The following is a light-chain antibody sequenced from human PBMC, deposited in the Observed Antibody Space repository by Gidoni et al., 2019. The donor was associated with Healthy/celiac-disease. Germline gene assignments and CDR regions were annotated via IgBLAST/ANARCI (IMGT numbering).Light chain of an antibody. CDR1: QSISSY. Sequence: IQMTQSPSALSASVGDRVTITCRASQSISSYLNWYQQQPGKAPKLLFYAASSLKSGVPSRFSGSGSGTDFTLTISSLQPEDFATYYCQQSYSTPWTFGQGTKVEIK. CDR2: AAS. V-gene: IGKV1-39*01. J-gene: IGKJ1*01. CDR3: QQSYSTPWT.